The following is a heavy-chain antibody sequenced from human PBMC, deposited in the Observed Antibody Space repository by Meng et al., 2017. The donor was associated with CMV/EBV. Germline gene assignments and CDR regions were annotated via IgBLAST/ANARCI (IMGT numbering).Heavy chain of an antibody. J-gene: IGHJ6*02. Sequence: GESLKISCAASGFTFSSYAMSWVRQAPGKGLEWVSAISGSGGSTYYADSVKGRFTISRDNSKNTLYLQMNSLRAEDTAVYYCARDRGGYCSSTSCYTYYYYGMDVWGQGTTVTVSS. V-gene: IGHV3-23*01. CDR2: ISGSGGST. D-gene: IGHD2-2*02. CDR3: ARDRGGYCSSTSCYTYYYYGMDV. CDR1: GFTFSSYA.